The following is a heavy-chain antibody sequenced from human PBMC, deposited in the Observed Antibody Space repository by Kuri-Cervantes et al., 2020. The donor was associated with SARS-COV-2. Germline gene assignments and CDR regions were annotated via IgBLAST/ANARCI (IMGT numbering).Heavy chain of an antibody. CDR3: ARDPGWNVLVPQYYYGMDV. V-gene: IGHV1-69*13. CDR2: IIPIFGTA. Sequence: VKVSCKASGGTFSSYAISWVRQAPGQGLEWMGGIIPIFGTANYAQKFQGRVTITADKSTSTAYMELSSLRSEDMAVYYCARDPGWNVLVPQYYYGMDVWGQGTTVTVSS. D-gene: IGHD1-1*01. J-gene: IGHJ6*02. CDR1: GGTFSSYA.